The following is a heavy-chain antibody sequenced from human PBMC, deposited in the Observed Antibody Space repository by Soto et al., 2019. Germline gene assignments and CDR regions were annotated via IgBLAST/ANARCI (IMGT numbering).Heavy chain of an antibody. V-gene: IGHV3-53*01. D-gene: IGHD3-10*01. CDR2: IYSGGYT. J-gene: IGHJ4*02. CDR1: GFTVSNNY. CDR3: GTPPGGGGY. Sequence: EVQLVESGGGLIQPGGSLRLSCAVSGFTVSNNYMSWVRQAPGKGLEGVSVIYSGGYTAYGDSVKGRFTISRDNSKNTLYLQKNSRGADEPPGFYCGTPPGGGGYWGQGTLVTVSS.